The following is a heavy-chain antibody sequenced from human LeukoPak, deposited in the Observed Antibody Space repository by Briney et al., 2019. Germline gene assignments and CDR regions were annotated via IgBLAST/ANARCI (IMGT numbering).Heavy chain of an antibody. Sequence: VASVKVSCKASAYTFTNYGISWVRQAPGQGLEWMGWISPYNGNTNYAQNLQGRVTMTTDTSTSTDYLELSSLRSEDTAVYYCARDNSVRDEAWWFNPWGQGTLVTVSS. CDR1: AYTFTNYG. D-gene: IGHD5-24*01. J-gene: IGHJ5*02. V-gene: IGHV1-18*01. CDR3: ARDNSVRDEAWWFNP. CDR2: ISPYNGNT.